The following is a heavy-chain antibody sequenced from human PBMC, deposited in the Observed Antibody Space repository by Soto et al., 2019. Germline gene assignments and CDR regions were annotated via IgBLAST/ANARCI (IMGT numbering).Heavy chain of an antibody. Sequence: EVQLVESGGGLVQPGESLRLSCVASGFTFDDYWMNWFRQAPGKGLEWVAIINNDGSERYYVDSVKGRFTISRDNSKDSLFLKMERLVAEDTALYYCARDGHNTNDVDRWGQGTRVTASS. V-gene: IGHV3-7*01. CDR3: ARDGHNTNDVDR. J-gene: IGHJ5*02. CDR2: INNDGSER. D-gene: IGHD1-20*01. CDR1: GFTFDDYW.